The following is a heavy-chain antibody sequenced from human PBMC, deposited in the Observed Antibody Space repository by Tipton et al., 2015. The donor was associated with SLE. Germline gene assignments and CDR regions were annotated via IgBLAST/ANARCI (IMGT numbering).Heavy chain of an antibody. CDR3: ARSSSSWFFYFDY. CDR2: IYYSGST. D-gene: IGHD6-13*01. V-gene: IGHV4-59*12. CDR1: GGSISSYY. Sequence: TLSLTCTVSGGSISSYYWSWIRQPPGKGLEWIGYIYYSGSTNYNPSLKSRVTISVDTSKNQFSLKLSSVTAADTAVYYCARSSSSWFFYFDYWGQGTLVTASS. J-gene: IGHJ4*02.